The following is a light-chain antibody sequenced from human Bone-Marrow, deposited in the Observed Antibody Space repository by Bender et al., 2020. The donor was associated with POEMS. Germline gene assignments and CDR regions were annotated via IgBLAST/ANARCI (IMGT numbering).Light chain of an antibody. CDR2: LNSAGSH. V-gene: IGLV4-69*01. Sequence: QLVVTQSPSASASLGASVKITCTLSSGHSTSAISWHQQQPDKGPRFLMNLNSAGSHFKGDGIPDRFSGSSSGAERHLTISSLQSEDEADYYCLAWGPGIRVFGGGTKLIVL. CDR3: LAWGPGIRV. J-gene: IGLJ3*02. CDR1: SGHSTSA.